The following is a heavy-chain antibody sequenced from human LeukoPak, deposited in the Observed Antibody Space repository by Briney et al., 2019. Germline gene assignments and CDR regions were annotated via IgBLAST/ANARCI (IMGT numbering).Heavy chain of an antibody. J-gene: IGHJ4*02. Sequence: ASVKVSCKASGYTFTGYYMHWVRQAPGQGLEWMGRINPNSGGTNYAQKFQGRVTMTRDTSISTAYMELSRLRSDDTAVYYCARDGDFWSGYSELGYWGQGTLVTVSS. CDR3: ARDGDFWSGYSELGY. V-gene: IGHV1-2*06. CDR2: INPNSGGT. CDR1: GYTFTGYY. D-gene: IGHD3-3*01.